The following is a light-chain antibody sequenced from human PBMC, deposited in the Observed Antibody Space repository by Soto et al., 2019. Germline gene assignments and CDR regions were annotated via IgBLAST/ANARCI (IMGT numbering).Light chain of an antibody. CDR3: QQYNSYCK. CDR1: QSISSW. J-gene: IGKJ1*01. CDR2: DAS. V-gene: IGKV1-5*01. Sequence: DIQMTQSPSTLSASVGDRVTITCRARQSISSWLAWYQQNPGKAPKLLIYDASRLESGVPSRFSGSGSGTEFPLTINSLQPDDFATYYCQQYNSYCKFGQGTKVESK.